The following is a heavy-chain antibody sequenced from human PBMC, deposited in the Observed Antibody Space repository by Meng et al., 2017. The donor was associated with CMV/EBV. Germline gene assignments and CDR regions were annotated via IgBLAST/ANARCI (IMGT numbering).Heavy chain of an antibody. CDR2: IDWDDDK. D-gene: IGHD4-17*01. CDR3: ARAHTDYYYGMDV. CDR1: GFSLSNARMG. J-gene: IGHJ6*02. Sequence: SGPTLVKPTETLTLTCTVSGFSLSNARMGVSWIRQPPGKALEWLARIDWDDDKFYSTSLKTRLTISKDTSKNQVVLTMTNMDPVDTATYYCARAHTDYYYGMDVWGQGTTVTVSS. V-gene: IGHV2-70*04.